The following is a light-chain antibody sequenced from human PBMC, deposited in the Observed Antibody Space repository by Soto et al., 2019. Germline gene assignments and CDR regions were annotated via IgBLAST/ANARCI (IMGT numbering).Light chain of an antibody. CDR1: QTIGTF. V-gene: IGKV1-39*01. CDR2: GAS. J-gene: IGKJ4*01. Sequence: DIQMTQSPSSLSASVGDRVNITCRTGQTIGTFLNWYQQKVGKAPKLLIFGASNLQSAVPSRFSGSGSGTEFTLTVSSLEAEDFATYYCQQTYRTPFTVGGGTKVDSK. CDR3: QQTYRTPFT.